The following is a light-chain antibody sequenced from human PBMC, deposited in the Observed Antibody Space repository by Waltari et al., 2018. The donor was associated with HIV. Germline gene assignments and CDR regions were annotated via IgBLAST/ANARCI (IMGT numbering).Light chain of an antibody. J-gene: IGLJ2*01. CDR3: QSYDSSNHVV. Sequence: NFMLTQTHSVSESPGKTVTISCTRSSGGIASNYVQWYQQPPGSSPTTVIYEHNQRPSGVPDRFSGSIDSSSNSASLTISGLKTEDEADYYCQSYDSSNHVVFGGGTKVTVL. V-gene: IGLV6-57*01. CDR1: SGGIASNY. CDR2: EHN.